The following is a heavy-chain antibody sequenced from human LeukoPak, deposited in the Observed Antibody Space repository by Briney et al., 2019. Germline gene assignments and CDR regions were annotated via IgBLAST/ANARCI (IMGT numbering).Heavy chain of an antibody. D-gene: IGHD4-23*01. CDR1: GFTFSRYE. V-gene: IGHV3-48*03. CDR2: ISTSGSLI. Sequence: PGGSLRLSCEASGFTFSRYEMNWVRQAPGKGLEWVSYISTSGSLIYYADSVKARFTISRDNAKNSLYLQMNSLRADDTAVYYCARDDYAGNYYGMDLWGQGTTVTASS. J-gene: IGHJ6*02. CDR3: ARDDYAGNYYGMDL.